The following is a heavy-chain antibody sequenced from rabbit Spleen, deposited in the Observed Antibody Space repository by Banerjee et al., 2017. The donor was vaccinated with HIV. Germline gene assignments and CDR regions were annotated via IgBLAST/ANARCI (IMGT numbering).Heavy chain of an antibody. J-gene: IGHJ6*01. D-gene: IGHD8-1*01. CDR3: ARDTGSSFSTYGMDL. V-gene: IGHV1S40*01. Sequence: QSLEESGGDLVQPGASLTLTCKASGFSFSGSYYMCWVRQASGKGLEWIACIYVGSSTCTWYASWVNGRFSISKISSTTVALQITSLTAADTATYFCARDTGSSFSTYGMDLWGQGTLVTVS. CDR1: GFSFSGSYY. CDR2: IYVGSSTCT.